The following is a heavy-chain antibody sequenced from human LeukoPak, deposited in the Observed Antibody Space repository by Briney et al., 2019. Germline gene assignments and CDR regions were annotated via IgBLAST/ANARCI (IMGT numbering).Heavy chain of an antibody. CDR1: GYSFTSYW. V-gene: IGHV5-51*01. CDR2: IYPGDSDT. Sequence: GASLQISCQGSGYSFTSYWIGWVRPMPGKGLEWMGIIYPGDSDTRYSPSFQGQVTISADKSISTAYLQWSSMKASDTALYYCAEHGVPRTFYYFRRDVWGQGTTVTVSS. CDR3: AEHGVPRTFYYFRRDV. J-gene: IGHJ6*02. D-gene: IGHD3-3*01.